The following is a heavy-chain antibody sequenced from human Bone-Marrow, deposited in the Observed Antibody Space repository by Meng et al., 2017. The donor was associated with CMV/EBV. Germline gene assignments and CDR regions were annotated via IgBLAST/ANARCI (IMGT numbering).Heavy chain of an antibody. CDR1: GFSFSSED. CDR3: AKGGYSSGWWTY. D-gene: IGHD6-19*01. CDR2: IYSGGSST. Sequence: CAASGFSFSSEDMSWVRQAPGKGLEWVSVIYSGGSSTYYADSVKGRFTISRDNSKNTLYLQMNSLRAEDTAVYYCAKGGYSSGWWTYWGQGTLVTVSS. V-gene: IGHV3-23*03. J-gene: IGHJ4*02.